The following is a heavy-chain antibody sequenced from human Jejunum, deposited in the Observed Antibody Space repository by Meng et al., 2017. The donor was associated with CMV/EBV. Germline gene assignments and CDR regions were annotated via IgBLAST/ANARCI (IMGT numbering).Heavy chain of an antibody. CDR1: YS. D-gene: IGHD3-3*01. CDR2: NSSSSSTI. Sequence: YSMNWVRQAPGKGLEWVSYNSSSSSTIYYADSVKGRFTISRDNAKNSLYLQMNSLRAEDTAVYYCARGVPNYDFWSGYYNWFDPWGQGTRVTVSS. CDR3: ARGVPNYDFWSGYYNWFDP. J-gene: IGHJ5*02. V-gene: IGHV3-48*04.